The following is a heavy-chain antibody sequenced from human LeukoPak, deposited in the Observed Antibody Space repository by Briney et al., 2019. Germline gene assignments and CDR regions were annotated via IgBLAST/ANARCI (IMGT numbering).Heavy chain of an antibody. CDR2: IIPIFGTA. CDR1: GGTFSSYA. V-gene: IGHV1-69*05. D-gene: IGHD5-18*01. Sequence: SVKVSCKASGGTFSSYAISWVRQAPGQGLEWMGGIIPIFGTANYAQKFQGRVTITTDESTSTAYMELSSLRSEDTAVYYCARPGRSHGYSYGFDYWGQGTLVTVSS. CDR3: ARPGRSHGYSYGFDY. J-gene: IGHJ4*02.